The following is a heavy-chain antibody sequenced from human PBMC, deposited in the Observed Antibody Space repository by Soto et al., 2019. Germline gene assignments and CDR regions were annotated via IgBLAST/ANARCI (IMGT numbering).Heavy chain of an antibody. CDR3: ARAHDYGDYFYYYGMDV. D-gene: IGHD4-17*01. V-gene: IGHV3-21*01. CDR1: GFTFSSYS. J-gene: IGHJ6*02. CDR2: ISSSSSYI. Sequence: EVQLVESGGGLVKPGGSLRLSCAASGFTFSSYSMNWVRQAPGKGLEWVSSISSSSSYIYYADSVKGRFTISRDNAKNSRFLQMNRLRAEDTAVYYCARAHDYGDYFYYYGMDVWGQGTTVTVSS.